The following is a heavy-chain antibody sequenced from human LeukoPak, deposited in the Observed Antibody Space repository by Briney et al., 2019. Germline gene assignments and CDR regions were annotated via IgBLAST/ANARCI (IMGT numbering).Heavy chain of an antibody. CDR3: ASGSYVEVSLDY. CDR1: GYILTSKG. CDR2: ISARTGST. J-gene: IGHJ4*02. Sequence: ASVKVSCKASGYILTSKGISLVLQAPGQGLEGMGWISARTGSTTYAQKFRGKITMTTDASTATAYLDVTNLTSDDTAVYYCASGSYVEVSLDYWGRGTLVTVSS. D-gene: IGHD4-17*01. V-gene: IGHV1-18*01.